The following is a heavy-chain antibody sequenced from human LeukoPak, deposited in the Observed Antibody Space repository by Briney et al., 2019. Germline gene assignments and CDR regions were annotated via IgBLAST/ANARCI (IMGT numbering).Heavy chain of an antibody. J-gene: IGHJ4*02. V-gene: IGHV4-59*01. CDR2: IYYSGGT. CDR3: AGEVAATFDY. Sequence: SETLSLTCTVSGGSISSYYWSWIRQPPGKGLEWIGYIYYSGGTNYNPSLKSRVTISVDTSKNQFSLKLSSVTAADTAVYYCAGEVAATFDYWGQGTLVTVSS. CDR1: GGSISSYY. D-gene: IGHD2-15*01.